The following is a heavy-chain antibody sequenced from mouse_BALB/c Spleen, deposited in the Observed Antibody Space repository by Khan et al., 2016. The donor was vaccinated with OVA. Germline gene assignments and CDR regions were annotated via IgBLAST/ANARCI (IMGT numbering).Heavy chain of an antibody. CDR3: ATSYFYGYYFDY. J-gene: IGHJ2*01. CDR1: GFTFNSYG. D-gene: IGHD1-1*01. V-gene: IGHV5-17*02. Sequence: EVELVESGGGLVQPGGSRKLSCAASGFTFNSYGIHWVRQAPEKGLEWVAYISGDSNTIYYADTVKGRFTISRANPKHTLFLQMTSLMSEDTAMYYCATSYFYGYYFDYWGPGTTLTVS. CDR2: ISGDSNTI.